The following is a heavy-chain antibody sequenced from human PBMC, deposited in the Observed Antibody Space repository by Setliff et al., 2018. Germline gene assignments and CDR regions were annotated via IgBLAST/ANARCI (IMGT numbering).Heavy chain of an antibody. Sequence: LGESLKISCQASGYSFTTSWIAWVRQKPGKGLEWMGIIYPGDSDTQYSPSFQGQVTFSSDKSINTAYLQWSSLKASDTAIYYCAREHVSGHSEYWGQGTLVTVSS. CDR2: IYPGDSDT. CDR3: AREHVSGHSEY. V-gene: IGHV5-51*01. J-gene: IGHJ4*02. CDR1: GYSFTTSW. D-gene: IGHD1-26*01.